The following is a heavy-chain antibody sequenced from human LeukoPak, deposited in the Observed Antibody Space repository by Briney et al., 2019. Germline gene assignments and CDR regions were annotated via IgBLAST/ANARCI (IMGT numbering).Heavy chain of an antibody. D-gene: IGHD3-10*01. CDR2: INPNSGGT. CDR3: ARVSRGYNWFDP. J-gene: IGHJ5*02. Sequence: ASVKVSCKASGYTFTGYYMHWVRQAPGQGLEWMGRINPNSGGTNYAQKFQGRVTMTRDTSISTAYMELSRPRSDDTAVYYCARVSRGYNWFDPWGQGTLVTVSS. CDR1: GYTFTGYY. V-gene: IGHV1-2*06.